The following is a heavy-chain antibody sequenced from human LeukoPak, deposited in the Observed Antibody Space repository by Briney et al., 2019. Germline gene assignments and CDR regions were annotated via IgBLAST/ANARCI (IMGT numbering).Heavy chain of an antibody. V-gene: IGHV4-59*01. CDR2: IYYSGST. D-gene: IGHD3-22*01. CDR1: GGSISSYY. CDR3: ATSHYDSSGYFHRPFDY. J-gene: IGHJ4*02. Sequence: PSETLSLTCTVSGGSISSYYWSWIRQPPGKGLEWIGYIYYSGSTNYNPSLKSRVTISVDTSKNQFSLKLSSVTAADTAVYYCATSHYDSSGYFHRPFDYWGQGTLVTVSS.